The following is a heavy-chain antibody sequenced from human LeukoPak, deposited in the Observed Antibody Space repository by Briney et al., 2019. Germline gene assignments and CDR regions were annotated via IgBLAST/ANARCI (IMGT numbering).Heavy chain of an antibody. V-gene: IGHV4-61*03. Sequence: SETLSLTCTVSGGSVSSGSYYWNWIRQPPGKGLEWIGYIYYSGSTNYNPSLKSRVTISVDTSKNHFSLKLSSVTAADTAVYYCARVTTVAGSDYFDYWGRGTPVTVSS. D-gene: IGHD6-19*01. CDR3: ARVTTVAGSDYFDY. CDR1: GGSVSSGSYY. CDR2: IYYSGST. J-gene: IGHJ4*02.